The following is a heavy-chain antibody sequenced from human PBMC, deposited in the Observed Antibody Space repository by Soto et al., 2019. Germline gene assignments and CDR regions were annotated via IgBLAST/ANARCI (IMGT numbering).Heavy chain of an antibody. CDR3: AIDFVSSSWWGPFDY. Sequence: QVQLVESGGGVVQPGRSLRLSCAASGFTFSSYGMHWVRQAPGKGLEWVAVISSDGSNKFYADSVKGRFTISRDNSKNTLYLQMNSLRAEDTAVYYCAIDFVSSSWWGPFDYWGQGTLVTVSS. J-gene: IGHJ4*02. D-gene: IGHD6-6*01. CDR1: GFTFSSYG. V-gene: IGHV3-30*03. CDR2: ISSDGSNK.